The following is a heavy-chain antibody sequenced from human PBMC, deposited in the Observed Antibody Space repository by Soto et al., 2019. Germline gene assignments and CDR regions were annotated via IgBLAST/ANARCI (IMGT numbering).Heavy chain of an antibody. CDR1: GFTFSSYS. Sequence: EVQLVESGGGLVKPGGSLRLSCAASGFTFSSYSMNWVRQAPGKGLEWVSSISSSSSYIYYADSVKGRFTISRDNAKNSLYLQMNSLRAEDTAVYYCARVKGRYNWNYGSGPYYYYYYGMDVWGQGTTVTVSS. D-gene: IGHD1-7*01. J-gene: IGHJ6*02. V-gene: IGHV3-21*01. CDR2: ISSSSSYI. CDR3: ARVKGRYNWNYGSGPYYYYYYGMDV.